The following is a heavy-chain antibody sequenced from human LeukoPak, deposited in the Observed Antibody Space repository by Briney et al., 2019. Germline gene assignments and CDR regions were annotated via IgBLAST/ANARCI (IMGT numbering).Heavy chain of an antibody. Sequence: SVKVSCKASGGTFSSYAISWVRQAPGQGLEWMGGIIPIFGTANYAQKFQGRVTITTDESTSTAYMELSSLRSEDTAVYYCARHRSGSPVSAFDIWGQGTMVTVSS. D-gene: IGHD1-26*01. CDR3: ARHRSGSPVSAFDI. V-gene: IGHV1-69*05. J-gene: IGHJ3*02. CDR2: IIPIFGTA. CDR1: GGTFSSYA.